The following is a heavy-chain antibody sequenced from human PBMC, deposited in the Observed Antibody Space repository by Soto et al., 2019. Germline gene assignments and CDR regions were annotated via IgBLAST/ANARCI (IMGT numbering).Heavy chain of an antibody. CDR3: ARDVRAARPYYYYMDV. CDR2: IYSGGST. J-gene: IGHJ6*03. CDR1: GFTVSSNY. V-gene: IGHV3-53*04. D-gene: IGHD6-6*01. Sequence: GGSLRLSCAASGFTVSSNYMSWVRQAPGKGLEWVSVIYSGGSTYYADSVKGRFTISRHNSKNTLYLQMNSLRAEDTAVYYCARDVRAARPYYYYMDVWGKGTTVTVSS.